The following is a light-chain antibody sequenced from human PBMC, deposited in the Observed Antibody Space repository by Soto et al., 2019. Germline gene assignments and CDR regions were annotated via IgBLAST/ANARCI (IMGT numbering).Light chain of an antibody. CDR1: SSDIGSNNY. Sequence: QSVLTQPASVSGSPGQSITISCTGTSSDIGSNNYVSWFQQRPGKAPTLIIYEVSNRPSGVSTPFSGSKSGNTASLTISGLLPEDEAEYYCSSYTTTTRLFGGGTTLTVL. CDR3: SSYTTTTRL. V-gene: IGLV2-14*01. J-gene: IGLJ3*02. CDR2: EVS.